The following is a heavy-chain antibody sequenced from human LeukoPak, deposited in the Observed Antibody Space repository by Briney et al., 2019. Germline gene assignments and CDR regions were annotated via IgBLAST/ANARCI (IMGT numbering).Heavy chain of an antibody. CDR1: GFTVSSNY. V-gene: IGHV3-53*01. CDR2: IYSGGST. J-gene: IGHJ4*02. CDR3: ARDPPYYDDSSGGD. Sequence: GGSLRLSCAASGFTVSSNYMSWVRQAPGKGLEWVSVIYSGGSTYYADSVKGRFTISRDNSKNTLYLQMNSLRAEDRAVYYCARDPPYYDDSSGGDWGQGTLVTVSS. D-gene: IGHD3-22*01.